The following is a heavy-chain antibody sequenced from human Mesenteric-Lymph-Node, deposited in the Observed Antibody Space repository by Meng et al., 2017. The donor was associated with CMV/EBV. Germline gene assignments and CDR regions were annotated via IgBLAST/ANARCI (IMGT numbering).Heavy chain of an antibody. V-gene: IGHV3-48*03. J-gene: IGHJ3*02. Sequence: GESLKISCAASGFTFSSYEMNWVRQAPGKGLEWVSYISSSGSTIYYADSVKGRFTISREHAKNSLYLQMNSLRAGDTAVYYCARDGGLGAFDIWGQGTMVTVSS. CDR2: ISSSGSTI. CDR3: ARDGGLGAFDI. D-gene: IGHD3-16*01. CDR1: GFTFSSYE.